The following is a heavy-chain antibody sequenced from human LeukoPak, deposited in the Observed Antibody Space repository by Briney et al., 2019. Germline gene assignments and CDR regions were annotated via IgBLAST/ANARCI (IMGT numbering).Heavy chain of an antibody. CDR1: GFTFSSYS. Sequence: GGSLRLSCAASGFTFSSYSMNWVRQAPGKGLEWVSYISSSSSTIYYADSVKGRFTISSDNAKNSLYLQMNSLRAEDTAVYYCARDRSYGFLDYWGQGTLVTVSS. CDR2: ISSSSSTI. CDR3: ARDRSYGFLDY. D-gene: IGHD5-18*01. V-gene: IGHV3-48*04. J-gene: IGHJ4*02.